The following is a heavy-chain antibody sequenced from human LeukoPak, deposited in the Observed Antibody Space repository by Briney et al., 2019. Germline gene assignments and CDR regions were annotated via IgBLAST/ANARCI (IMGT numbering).Heavy chain of an antibody. J-gene: IGHJ4*02. CDR3: ARAPNYGDYGGQ. D-gene: IGHD4-17*01. Sequence: GGSLRLSCAASGFTFSSYAMHWVRQAPGKGLEWVSLIYGGGTTYYADSVKGRFTISSDSSKNTLYLQMNSLRAEDTAVYYCARAPNYGDYGGQWGRGTLVTVSS. CDR1: GFTFSSYA. V-gene: IGHV3-53*01. CDR2: IYGGGTT.